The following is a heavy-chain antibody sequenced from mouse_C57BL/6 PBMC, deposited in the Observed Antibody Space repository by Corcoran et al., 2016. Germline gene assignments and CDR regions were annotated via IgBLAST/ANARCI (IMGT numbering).Heavy chain of an antibody. CDR2: IDPANGNT. D-gene: IGHD1-1*01. V-gene: IGHV14-3*01. CDR3: SSAVVSKCFAY. Sequence: EVQLQQSVAELVRPGASVKLSCTASGFNIKNTYMHWVKQRPEQGLEWIGRIDPANGNTKYAPKFQGKATITADTSSNTAYLQLSSLTSEGTACYSVSSAVVSKCFAYWGQGTTLTVSS. CDR1: GFNIKNTY. J-gene: IGHJ2*01.